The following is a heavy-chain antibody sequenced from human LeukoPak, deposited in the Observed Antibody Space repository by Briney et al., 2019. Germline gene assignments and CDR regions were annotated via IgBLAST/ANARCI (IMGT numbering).Heavy chain of an antibody. CDR2: IYYSGST. V-gene: IGHV4-39*01. D-gene: IGHD3-16*02. CDR3: ATSTFGGVIDPFDY. J-gene: IGHJ4*02. Sequence: SETLSLTCTVSGGSISSSSYYWGWIRQPLGKGLEWIGSIYYSGSTYYNPSLKSRVTISVDTSKNQFSLKLSSVTAADTAVYYCATSTFGGVIDPFDYWGQGTLVTVSS. CDR1: GGSISSSSYY.